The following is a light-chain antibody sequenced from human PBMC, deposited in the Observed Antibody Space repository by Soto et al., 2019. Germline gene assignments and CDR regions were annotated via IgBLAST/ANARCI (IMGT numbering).Light chain of an antibody. CDR2: DAS. V-gene: IGKV3-11*01. CDR3: QQRSNWLWT. Sequence: TPYPSNLSLSPGERATPSFRASQSVSSNLAWYQQKPGQAPRLLIYDASNRATGIPARFSGSGSGTDFTLTISSLEPEDFAVYYCQQRSNWLWTFGQGTKVDI. J-gene: IGKJ1*01. CDR1: QSVSSN.